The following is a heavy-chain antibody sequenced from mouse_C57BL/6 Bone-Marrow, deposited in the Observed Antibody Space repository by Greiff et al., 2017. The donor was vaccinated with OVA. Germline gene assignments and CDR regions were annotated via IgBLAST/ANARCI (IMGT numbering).Heavy chain of an antibody. J-gene: IGHJ1*03. CDR3: ARGLLWYFDV. V-gene: IGHV3-1*01. CDR2: ISYSGST. CDR1: GYSITSGYD. Sequence: EVQLVESEPGMVKPSQSLSLTCTVTGYSITSGYDWHWIRHFPGNKLEWMGYISYSGSTNYNPSLKSRISITHDTSKNHFFLKLNSVTTEDTATYYCARGLLWYFDVWGTGTTVTVSS. D-gene: IGHD1-1*01.